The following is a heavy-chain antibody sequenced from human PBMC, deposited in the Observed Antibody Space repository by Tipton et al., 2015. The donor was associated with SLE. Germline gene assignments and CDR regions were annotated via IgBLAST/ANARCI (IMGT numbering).Heavy chain of an antibody. CDR2: ISSNGGST. V-gene: IGHV3-64*01. CDR3: ARECGSGSYNDY. CDR1: GFTFSSYA. Sequence: SLRLSCAASGFTFSSYAMHWVRQAPGKGLEYVSAISSNGGSTYYANSVKGRFTISRDNSKNTLYLQMGSLRAEDMAVYYCARECGSGSYNDYWGQGTLVTVSS. D-gene: IGHD3-10*01. J-gene: IGHJ4*02.